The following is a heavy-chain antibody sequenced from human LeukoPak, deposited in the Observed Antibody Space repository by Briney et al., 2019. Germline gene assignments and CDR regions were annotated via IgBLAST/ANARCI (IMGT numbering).Heavy chain of an antibody. J-gene: IGHJ6*03. CDR2: IYSGGST. V-gene: IGHV3-53*01. D-gene: IGHD3-10*01. Sequence: GGSLRLSCAASGFTVSSNYMSWVRQAPGKGLEWVSIIYSGGSTYYEDSVKGRFSIFRDNSKKTLYLQMNRLRAEDTAVYYCASGSGSYRTPYYYMDVWGKGTTVTVSS. CDR3: ASGSGSYRTPYYYMDV. CDR1: GFTVSSNY.